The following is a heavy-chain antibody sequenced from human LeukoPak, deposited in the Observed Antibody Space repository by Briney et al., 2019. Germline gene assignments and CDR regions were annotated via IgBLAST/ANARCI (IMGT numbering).Heavy chain of an antibody. D-gene: IGHD6-13*01. CDR2: INQSGST. V-gene: IGHV4-34*01. Sequence: PSETLSLTCAVYGGSFSGYYWSWIRQPPGKGLEWIGEINQSGSTNYNPSLKSRVTISVDASKNQFSLKLSSVTAADTAVYYCTRGARGQQPVNWGQGTLVTVSS. CDR3: TRGARGQQPVN. CDR1: GGSFSGYY. J-gene: IGHJ4*02.